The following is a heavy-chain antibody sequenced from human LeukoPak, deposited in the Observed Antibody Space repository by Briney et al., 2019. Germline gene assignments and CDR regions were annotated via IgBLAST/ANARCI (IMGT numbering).Heavy chain of an antibody. CDR2: ISGSGGST. CDR3: AKAGRAAPGDNWFDP. D-gene: IGHD2-15*01. V-gene: IGHV3-23*01. CDR1: GFTFSSYA. J-gene: IGHJ5*02. Sequence: GGSLRLSCAASGFTFSSYAMSWVRQAPGKGLERVSAISGSGGSTYYADSVKGRFTISRDNSKNTLYLQMNSLRAEDTAVYYCAKAGRAAPGDNWFDPWGQGTLVTVSS.